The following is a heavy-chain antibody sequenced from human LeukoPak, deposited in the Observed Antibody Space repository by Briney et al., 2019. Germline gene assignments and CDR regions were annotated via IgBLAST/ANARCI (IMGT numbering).Heavy chain of an antibody. Sequence: GASVKVSCKASGYTFTSYAMHWVRQAPGQRLEWMGWINAGNGNTKYLQKFQGRVTFTRDTSASTAYMELSSLRSEDTAVYYCSLADYGDYWGQGTLVTVSS. J-gene: IGHJ4*02. V-gene: IGHV1-3*01. CDR1: GYTFTSYA. CDR2: INAGNGNT. CDR3: SLADYGDY.